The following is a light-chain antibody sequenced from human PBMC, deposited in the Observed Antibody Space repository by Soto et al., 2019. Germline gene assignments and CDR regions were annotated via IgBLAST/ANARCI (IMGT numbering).Light chain of an antibody. V-gene: IGLV2-23*02. CDR3: YSYALSITHYV. CDR1: SSDVEYYNR. Sequence: QSALTQPASVSGSPGQSITISCTGTSSDVEYYNRVSWYQHHPGKAPKLLIYEVSNRPSEVSNRFSGSKSGKTASLTISGLQPGAEDESYCYSYALSITHYVFGTGTKVTVL. CDR2: EVS. J-gene: IGLJ1*01.